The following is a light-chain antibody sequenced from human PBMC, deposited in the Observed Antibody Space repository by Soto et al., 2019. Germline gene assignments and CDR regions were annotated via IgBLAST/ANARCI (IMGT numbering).Light chain of an antibody. V-gene: IGKV3-15*01. CDR1: QSVSNF. CDR2: GAS. Sequence: EKVMTQSPATLSMSPGERATLSCRASQSVSNFLAWYQQKPGQTPRLLIYGASTSATGIPARFSGSGSGTEFTLTISSLQSEEFAVYYWQHYTNWPSWTFGQGTKVEVK. J-gene: IGKJ1*01. CDR3: QHYTNWPSWT.